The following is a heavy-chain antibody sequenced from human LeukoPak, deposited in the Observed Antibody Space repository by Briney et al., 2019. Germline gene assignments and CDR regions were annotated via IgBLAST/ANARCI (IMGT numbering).Heavy chain of an antibody. J-gene: IGHJ6*03. D-gene: IGHD3-10*01. Sequence: GGSLRLSCAASGFTFSSYGMSWVRQAPGKGLEWVSAISGSGGSTYYADSVKGRFTISRDNSKNTLYLQMNSLRAEDTAVYYCAKVVWFGELTNMDVWGKGTTVTISS. CDR1: GFTFSSYG. V-gene: IGHV3-23*01. CDR3: AKVVWFGELTNMDV. CDR2: ISGSGGST.